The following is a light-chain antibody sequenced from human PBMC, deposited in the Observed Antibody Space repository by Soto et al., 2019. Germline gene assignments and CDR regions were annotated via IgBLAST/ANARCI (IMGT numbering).Light chain of an antibody. Sequence: DIQMTQSPSTLSASVGDRVTITCRASQSISSWLAWYQQKPGKAPKLLIYDASSLESGVPSRFSDSGSGTELTITISNLQPDDFATYYCQQYNRYPFGQGTKVEIK. V-gene: IGKV1-5*01. CDR3: QQYNRYP. CDR1: QSISSW. CDR2: DAS. J-gene: IGKJ1*01.